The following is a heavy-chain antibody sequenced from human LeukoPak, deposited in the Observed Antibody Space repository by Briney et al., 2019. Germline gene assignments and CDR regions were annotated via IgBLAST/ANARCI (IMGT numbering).Heavy chain of an antibody. D-gene: IGHD4-23*01. Sequence: GGSLRLSCAASGFTVSSNYMSWVRQAPWKELEWVSIIYSAGSTYYADSVQGRFTISRDNSKNTLYLQINSLRAEDTALYYCARTAVGTETDYFDYWGQGTLVTVSS. CDR1: GFTVSSNY. J-gene: IGHJ4*02. CDR3: ARTAVGTETDYFDY. V-gene: IGHV3-53*01. CDR2: IYSAGST.